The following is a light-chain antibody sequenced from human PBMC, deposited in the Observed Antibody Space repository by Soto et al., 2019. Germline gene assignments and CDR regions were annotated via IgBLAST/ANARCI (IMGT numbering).Light chain of an antibody. J-gene: IGKJ1*01. Sequence: DIQMTQSPSTLSASVGDRVTITCRASQSISRLLAWCQQKPGKAPKLLIYKASSLESGVPSRFSGSGSGTECTLTISSLQPDDFATYYFQQSNSYPWPFGQGTKVEIK. V-gene: IGKV1-5*03. CDR3: QQSNSYPWP. CDR2: KAS. CDR1: QSISRL.